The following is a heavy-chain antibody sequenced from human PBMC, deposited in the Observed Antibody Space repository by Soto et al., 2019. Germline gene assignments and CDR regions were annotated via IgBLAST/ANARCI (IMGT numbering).Heavy chain of an antibody. J-gene: IGHJ4*02. Sequence: SETLSLTCTVSGGSISSSSYYWGWIRQPPGKGLEWIGGIYYSGSTYYNPSLKSRVTISVDTSKNQFSLKLSSVTAADTAVYYCARLSSSRGVYWGQGTLVTVSS. D-gene: IGHD6-6*01. CDR2: IYYSGST. CDR1: GGSISSSSYY. CDR3: ARLSSSRGVY. V-gene: IGHV4-39*01.